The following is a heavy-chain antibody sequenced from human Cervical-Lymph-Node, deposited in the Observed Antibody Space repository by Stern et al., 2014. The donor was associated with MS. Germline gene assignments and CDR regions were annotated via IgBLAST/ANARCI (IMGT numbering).Heavy chain of an antibody. J-gene: IGHJ6*02. V-gene: IGHV5-51*03. CDR1: GYTFSNYW. Sequence: VQLVESGAEVKKPGESLRISCKGSGYTFSNYWIGWGRQMPGKGLEGIGGLFPGDADARYSPSFQGQSTISADKSSNTAFLQWNSLKASDTAMYYCARRKYSSSYYYYFGMDVWGQGTTVTVSS. CDR2: LFPGDADA. D-gene: IGHD6-13*01. CDR3: ARRKYSSSYYYYFGMDV.